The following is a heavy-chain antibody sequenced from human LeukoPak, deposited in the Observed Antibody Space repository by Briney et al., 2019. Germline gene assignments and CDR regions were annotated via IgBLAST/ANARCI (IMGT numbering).Heavy chain of an antibody. CDR1: GGPIRSHY. V-gene: IGHV4-59*11. D-gene: IGHD1-14*01. CDR3: VRYNGALDH. CDR2: FYYSGST. Sequence: SETLSLTCTVSGGPIRSHYWSRIRQPPGKELEWIAYFYYSGSTTYNPSLASRVTISAETSRNQFSLKLSSVTAADTAFYYCVRYNGALDHWGQGTLVTVSS. J-gene: IGHJ4*02.